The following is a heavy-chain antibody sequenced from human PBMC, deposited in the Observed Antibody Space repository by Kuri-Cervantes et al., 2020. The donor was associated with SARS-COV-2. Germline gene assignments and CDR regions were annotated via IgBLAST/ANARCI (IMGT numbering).Heavy chain of an antibody. CDR3: ARDEGFYYYYMDV. V-gene: IGHV3-21*01. CDR1: GFTFSAYT. Sequence: GGSLRLSCVASGFTFSAYTLNWVRQAPGKGLEWVSSITRSSVYISYADSLKGRFTISRDNSKNTLYLQMNSLRAEDTAVYYCARDEGFYYYYMDVWGKGTTVTVS. CDR2: ITRSSVYI. J-gene: IGHJ6*03.